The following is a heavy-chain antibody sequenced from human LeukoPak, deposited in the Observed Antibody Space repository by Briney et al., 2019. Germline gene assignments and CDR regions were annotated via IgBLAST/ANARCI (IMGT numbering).Heavy chain of an antibody. CDR2: ISYDGSNK. CDR1: GFTFSSYG. J-gene: IGHJ4*02. Sequence: GGSLRLSCAASGFTFSSYGMHRVRQAPGKGLEWVAVISYDGSNKYYADSVKGRFTISRDNSKSTLYLQMNSLRAEDTAVYYCAKEWGAAGFDYWGQGTLVTVSS. V-gene: IGHV3-30*18. CDR3: AKEWGAAGFDY. D-gene: IGHD6-13*01.